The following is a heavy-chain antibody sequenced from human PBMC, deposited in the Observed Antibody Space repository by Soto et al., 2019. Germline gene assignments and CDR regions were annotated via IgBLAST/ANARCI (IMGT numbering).Heavy chain of an antibody. CDR2: IMPIFGGP. J-gene: IGHJ6*02. D-gene: IGHD6-19*01. CDR3: ASSVGMAGIGNYYYGMDV. Sequence: QVQLVQSGAEVKKPGSSLKVSCKASGGIFSDFSFSWVRQAPGQGLEWMGGIMPIFGGPDYAQRFRGRFTNPANEVTRTAFMELRGLTTEDTATYYCASSVGMAGIGNYYYGMDVWGQGTTVTVSS. V-gene: IGHV1-69*12. CDR1: GGIFSDFS.